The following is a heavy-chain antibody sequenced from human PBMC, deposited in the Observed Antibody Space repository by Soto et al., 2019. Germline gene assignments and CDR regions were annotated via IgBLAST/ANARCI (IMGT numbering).Heavy chain of an antibody. CDR1: GFTFSNYF. V-gene: IGHV3-74*01. CDR2: MSGDGKTI. J-gene: IGHJ5*02. CDR3: ARTYVPGIAGFDP. D-gene: IGHD1-1*01. Sequence: HPXGSLRISCAACGFTFSNYFMHWVRQVPGEGLVWVSRMSGDGKTISYADSVKGRFTISRDNAKNTLYLQMNSLRVEDTAVYYCARTYVPGIAGFDPWGQGTLVTVSS.